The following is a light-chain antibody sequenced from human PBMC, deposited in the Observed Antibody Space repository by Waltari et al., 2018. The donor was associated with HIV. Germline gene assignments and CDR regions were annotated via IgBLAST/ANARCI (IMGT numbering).Light chain of an antibody. CDR3: LLYYDGVRV. CDR1: TGAVTSGHY. CDR2: STN. V-gene: IGLV7-43*01. J-gene: IGLJ3*02. Sequence: QTVVTQEPSLTVSPGGTVTLTCASNTGAVTSGHYPNWFQQKPGQAPRALIYSTNNKHSWTPARFSGSLIGGKAALTLSGVQPEDEAEYYCLLYYDGVRVFGGGTKLTVL.